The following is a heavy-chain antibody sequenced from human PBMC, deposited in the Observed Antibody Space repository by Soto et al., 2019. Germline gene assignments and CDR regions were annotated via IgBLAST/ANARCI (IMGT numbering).Heavy chain of an antibody. Sequence: GGSLRLSCAASGFTFSSYAMHWVRQAPGKGLEWVAVISGSGDSTYYADSVKGRFTISRDNSKNTLYLQMNSLRAEDTAVYYCARELAYCSGGNCYMEGAFDIWGRGTMVTVS. D-gene: IGHD2-15*01. CDR1: GFTFSSYA. CDR3: ARELAYCSGGNCYMEGAFDI. V-gene: IGHV3-23*01. CDR2: ISGSGDST. J-gene: IGHJ3*02.